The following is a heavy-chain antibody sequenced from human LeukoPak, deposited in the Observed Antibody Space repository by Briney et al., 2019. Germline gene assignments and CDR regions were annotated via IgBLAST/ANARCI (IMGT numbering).Heavy chain of an antibody. J-gene: IGHJ4*02. V-gene: IGHV1-2*02. D-gene: IGHD3-22*01. CDR3: ARGLNYYDSGVGY. CDR1: GYTFTGYY. Sequence: GASVKVSCKASGYTFTGYYMHWVRQAPGQGLEWMGWINPNSGGTNYAQKFRGRVTMTRDTSISTAYMELSRLRSDDTAVYYCARGLNYYDSGVGYWGQGTLVTVSS. CDR2: INPNSGGT.